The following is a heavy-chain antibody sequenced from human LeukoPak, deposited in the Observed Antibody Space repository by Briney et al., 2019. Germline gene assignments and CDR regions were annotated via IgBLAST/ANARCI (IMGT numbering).Heavy chain of an antibody. J-gene: IGHJ3*02. CDR3: ARDADEYCSSTTCRGGSFDI. D-gene: IGHD2-2*01. CDR1: GFTFSSYG. Sequence: GGSLRLSCAASGFTFSSYGMHWVRQAPGKGLEWVAVIWYDGSNKYYADSVKGRFTISRYNSKNTLYLQMNSLRAEDTAVYYCARDADEYCSSTTCRGGSFDIWGQGTMVTVSS. V-gene: IGHV3-33*01. CDR2: IWYDGSNK.